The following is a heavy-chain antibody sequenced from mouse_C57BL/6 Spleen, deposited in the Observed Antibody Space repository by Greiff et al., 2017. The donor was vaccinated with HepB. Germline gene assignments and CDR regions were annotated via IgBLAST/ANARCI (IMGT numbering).Heavy chain of an antibody. Sequence: EVQRVESGGGLVKPGGSLKLSCAASGFTFSSYAMSWVRQTPEKRLEWVATISDGGSYTYYPDNVKGRFTISRDNAKNNLYLQMSHLKSEDTAMYYCARVYYGSRGYFDVWGTGTTVTVSS. D-gene: IGHD1-1*01. CDR1: GFTFSSYA. CDR3: ARVYYGSRGYFDV. V-gene: IGHV5-4*01. CDR2: ISDGGSYT. J-gene: IGHJ1*03.